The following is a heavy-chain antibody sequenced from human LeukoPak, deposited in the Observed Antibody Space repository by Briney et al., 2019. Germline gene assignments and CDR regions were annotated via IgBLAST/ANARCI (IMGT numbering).Heavy chain of an antibody. CDR1: GFTFSSYA. CDR2: ISGSGGST. Sequence: AGGSLRLACAASGFTFSSYAMSWVRQAPGKGLEWVSAISGSGGSTYYADSVKGRFTISRDNSKNTLYLQMNRLRAEDTAVYYCAKGLDDSSGYYAYWGQGTLVTVSS. D-gene: IGHD3-22*01. V-gene: IGHV3-23*01. CDR3: AKGLDDSSGYYAY. J-gene: IGHJ4*02.